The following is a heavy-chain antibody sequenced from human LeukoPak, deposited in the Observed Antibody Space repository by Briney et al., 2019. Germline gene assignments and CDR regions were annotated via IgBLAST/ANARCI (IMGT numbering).Heavy chain of an antibody. D-gene: IGHD1-26*01. Sequence: SETLSLTCAVSSYSISSGYYWGWIRQPPGKGLEWIGSISHSGSTYYNPPLKSRVAISVDTPKNQFSLNLRYVTAADTAVYYCARQSGSYSTWYYMDVWGKGTTVTVSS. V-gene: IGHV4-38-2*01. CDR3: ARQSGSYSTWYYMDV. CDR1: SYSISSGYY. CDR2: ISHSGST. J-gene: IGHJ6*03.